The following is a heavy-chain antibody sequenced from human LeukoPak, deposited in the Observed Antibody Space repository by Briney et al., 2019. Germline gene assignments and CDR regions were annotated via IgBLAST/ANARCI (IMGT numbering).Heavy chain of an antibody. CDR2: ISWNSGSI. Sequence: GGSLRLSCAASGFTFDDYAMHWVRQAPGKGLEWVSDISWNSGSIGYADSVKGRFTISRDNAKNSLYLQMNSLRAEDTALYYCAKDTGIAVAAGGDGIDYWGQGTLVTVSS. D-gene: IGHD6-19*01. CDR3: AKDTGIAVAAGGDGIDY. V-gene: IGHV3-9*01. J-gene: IGHJ4*02. CDR1: GFTFDDYA.